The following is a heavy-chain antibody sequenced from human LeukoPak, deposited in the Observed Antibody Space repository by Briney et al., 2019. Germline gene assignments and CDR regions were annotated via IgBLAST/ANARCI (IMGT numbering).Heavy chain of an antibody. CDR1: GGSISSSSYY. CDR3: ARTYSSGWSYFFDY. J-gene: IGHJ4*02. Sequence: SETLSLTCTVSGGSISSSSYYWGWIRRPPGKGLEWIGNIFYSGSTYYNPSLRSRVTISVDTSKNQFSLKLTSVTAADTAVYYCARTYSSGWSYFFDYWGQGTLVTVSS. CDR2: IFYSGST. V-gene: IGHV4-39*01. D-gene: IGHD6-19*01.